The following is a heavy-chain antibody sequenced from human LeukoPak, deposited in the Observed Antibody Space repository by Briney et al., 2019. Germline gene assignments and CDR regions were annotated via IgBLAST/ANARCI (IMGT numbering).Heavy chain of an antibody. CDR3: ARERLTVTYRTDWYFDL. CDR1: GASISSGNYF. V-gene: IGHV4-61*02. CDR2: LYTSGST. D-gene: IGHD4-17*01. J-gene: IGHJ2*01. Sequence: SETLSLTCNVSGASISSGNYFWRWIRQPAGKGLQWIGRLYTSGSTDYNPSRKSRFTISGDTSKNQFSLKLSSVTAADTAVYYCARERLTVTYRTDWYFDLWGRGTLVTVSS.